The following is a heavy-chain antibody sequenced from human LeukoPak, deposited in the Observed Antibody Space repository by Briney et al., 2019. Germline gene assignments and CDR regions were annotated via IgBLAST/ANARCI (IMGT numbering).Heavy chain of an antibody. CDR2: ISSSSSYI. D-gene: IGHD2-21*01. CDR3: ARDKEPQQGGDLGYYMDV. V-gene: IGHV3-21*01. Sequence: YPGGSLRLSCAASGFTFSSYSMNWVRQAPGKGLEWVSSISSSSSYIYYADSVKGRFTISRDNAKNSLYLQMNSLRAEDTAVYYCARDKEPQQGGDLGYYMDVWGKGTTVTISS. CDR1: GFTFSSYS. J-gene: IGHJ6*03.